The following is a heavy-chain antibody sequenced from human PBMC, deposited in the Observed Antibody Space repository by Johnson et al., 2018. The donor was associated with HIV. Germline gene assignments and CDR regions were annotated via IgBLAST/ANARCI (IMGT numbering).Heavy chain of an antibody. J-gene: IGHJ3*02. Sequence: VHLVESGGGLVQPGGSLRLSCAASGFTFSSYWMHWVRQAPGKGLVWVSRINSDGSSTSYADSVKGRFTISRDNAKNTLYLQMNRLRAEDTAVYFCARSGDMIDSFCDGAAVDIWGGGTMVTFAS. CDR3: ARSGDMIDSFCDGAAVDI. V-gene: IGHV3-74*02. CDR2: INSDGSST. D-gene: IGHD2-21*01. CDR1: GFTFSSYW.